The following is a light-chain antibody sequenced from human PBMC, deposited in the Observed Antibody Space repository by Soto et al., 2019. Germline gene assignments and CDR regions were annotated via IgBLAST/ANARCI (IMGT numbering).Light chain of an antibody. CDR1: EGISNY. Sequence: DIQMTQSPSSLSASVGGRGTITCRASEGISNYLAWYQQKPGKVPKLLIYAASTLQSGVPSRFSGSGSGTDFTLTISSLQPEDVATYYCQKYNSAPRTWTFGQGTKVEIK. CDR3: QKYNSAPRTWT. V-gene: IGKV1-27*01. J-gene: IGKJ1*01. CDR2: AAS.